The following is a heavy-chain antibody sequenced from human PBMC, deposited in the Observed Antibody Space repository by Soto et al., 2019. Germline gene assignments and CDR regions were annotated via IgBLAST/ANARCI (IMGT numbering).Heavy chain of an antibody. V-gene: IGHV3-48*02. D-gene: IGHD2-15*01. Sequence: PRGSLRLSCAASGFTFRSYSMNFFRQSPGKGLEWVSYISSSNRTINYADSVKGRFIISRDNAKNSLYLQMHSLRDEDTAVYYCAREGWPLLQTGMDVWGQGTTVTVSS. CDR3: AREGWPLLQTGMDV. CDR1: GFTFRSYS. J-gene: IGHJ6*02. CDR2: ISSSNRTI.